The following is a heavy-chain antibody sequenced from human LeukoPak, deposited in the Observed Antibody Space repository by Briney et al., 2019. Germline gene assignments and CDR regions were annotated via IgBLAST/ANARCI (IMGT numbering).Heavy chain of an antibody. J-gene: IGHJ5*02. CDR3: ATKKTPLYCGGDCYSRLGWFDP. Sequence: SVKVSCKASGYTFTGYHIHWVRQAPGQGLEWMGWINPKNGGTRFAQKFQGRATMTRDTSISTAYMELNSLRSDDTAVYYCATKKTPLYCGGDCYSRLGWFDPWGQGTLITVSS. V-gene: IGHV1-2*02. D-gene: IGHD2-21*02. CDR1: GYTFTGYH. CDR2: INPKNGGT.